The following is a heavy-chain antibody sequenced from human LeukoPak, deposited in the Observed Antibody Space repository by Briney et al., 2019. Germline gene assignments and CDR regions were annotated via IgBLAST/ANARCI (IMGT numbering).Heavy chain of an antibody. J-gene: IGHJ4*02. CDR3: ARIGHEDYYFDY. CDR1: GGSISSYY. CDR2: IYYSGST. V-gene: IGHV4-59*01. Sequence: PSETLSLTCTISGGSISSYYWSWIRQPPGKGLEWIGYIYYSGSTNYNPSLKSRVTISVDTSKNQFSLKLSSVTAADTAVYYCARIGHEDYYFDYWGQGTLVTVSS.